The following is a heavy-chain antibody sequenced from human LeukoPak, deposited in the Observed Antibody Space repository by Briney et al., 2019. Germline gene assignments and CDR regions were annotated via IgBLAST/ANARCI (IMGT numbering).Heavy chain of an antibody. J-gene: IGHJ6*04. V-gene: IGHV4-59*12. CDR2: MDYSGST. D-gene: IGHD2/OR15-2a*01. CDR1: VGFLSIYY. Sequence: SGEPLSLTCTLSVGFLSIYYLSWIRQPPGKGLVWFGYMDYSGSTIYSPPFKSRVHISVEQFKNQFSLTLSSVEAADTAGYFCARGPVYDYYGMDVWGDGTTVTVSS. CDR3: ARGPVYDYYGMDV.